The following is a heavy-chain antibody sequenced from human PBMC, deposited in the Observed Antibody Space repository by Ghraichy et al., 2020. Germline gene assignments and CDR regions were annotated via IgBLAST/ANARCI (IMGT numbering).Heavy chain of an antibody. J-gene: IGHJ4*02. Sequence: ASVKVSCKASGYTFTSYDINWERQATGQGLEWMGWMNPNSGNTGYAQKFQGRVTITRNTSISTAYMELSSLRSEDTAVYYCARGRGSSGWYGDFDYWGQGTLVTVSS. CDR1: GYTFTSYD. CDR3: ARGRGSSGWYGDFDY. D-gene: IGHD6-19*01. CDR2: MNPNSGNT. V-gene: IGHV1-8*03.